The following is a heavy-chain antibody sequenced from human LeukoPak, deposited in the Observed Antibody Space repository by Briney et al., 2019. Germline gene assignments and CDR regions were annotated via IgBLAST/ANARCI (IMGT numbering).Heavy chain of an antibody. Sequence: PGGSLRLSCAASGFTFDDYAMHWVRQAPGKGLEWVSGISWNSVNIGHEDSVKGRFTISRDNAKNSLHLQMSSLRAEDTAVYYCVKDSRPELQFSGWFDPWGQGTLVTVSS. CDR2: ISWNSVNI. V-gene: IGHV3-9*01. CDR1: GFTFDDYA. J-gene: IGHJ5*02. CDR3: VKDSRPELQFSGWFDP. D-gene: IGHD1-7*01.